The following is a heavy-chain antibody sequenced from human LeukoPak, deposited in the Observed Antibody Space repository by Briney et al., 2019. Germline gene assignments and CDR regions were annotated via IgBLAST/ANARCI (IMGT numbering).Heavy chain of an antibody. D-gene: IGHD4-4*01. Sequence: SETLSLTCAVYGGSFSGYYWSWISQPPGKGLEWIGEINHSGSSNYNPSLKSRVTISVDTSKNQFSLKLSSVTAADTAVYYCARGEGPSSVIDYWGQGTLVTVSS. CDR3: ARGEGPSSVIDY. CDR2: INHSGSS. V-gene: IGHV4-34*01. J-gene: IGHJ4*02. CDR1: GGSFSGYY.